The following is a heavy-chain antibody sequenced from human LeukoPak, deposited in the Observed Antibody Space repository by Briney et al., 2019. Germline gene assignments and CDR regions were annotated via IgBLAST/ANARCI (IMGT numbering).Heavy chain of an antibody. CDR2: ISSSSTTI. CDR1: GFTFSSYS. J-gene: IGHJ4*02. D-gene: IGHD6-13*01. CDR3: ARDVYRGSSWYAFDF. Sequence: GGSLRLSCAASGFTFSSYSRNWVRQAPGKGLEWVSYISSSSTTIYYADSVKGRFTISRDNAKKSLYLQMNSLRAEDTGVYYCARDVYRGSSWYAFDFWGQGVLVTVSS. V-gene: IGHV3-48*04.